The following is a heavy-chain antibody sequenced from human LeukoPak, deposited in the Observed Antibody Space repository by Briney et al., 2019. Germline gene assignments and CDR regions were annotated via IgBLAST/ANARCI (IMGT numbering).Heavy chain of an antibody. Sequence: GASVKVSCKASGYTFTGYYMHWVRQAPGQGLEWMGWINPNSGGTNYAQKFQGRVTMTRNTSISTAYMELSSLRSEDTAVYYCARAAGGDWFDPWGQGTLVTVSS. J-gene: IGHJ5*02. CDR2: INPNSGGT. CDR1: GYTFTGYY. D-gene: IGHD3-10*01. CDR3: ARAAGGDWFDP. V-gene: IGHV1-2*02.